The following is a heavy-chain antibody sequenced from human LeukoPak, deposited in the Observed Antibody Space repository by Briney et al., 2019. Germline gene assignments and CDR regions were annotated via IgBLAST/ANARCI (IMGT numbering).Heavy chain of an antibody. CDR2: INSDGSSR. CDR1: GFTFSSYW. D-gene: IGHD2-15*01. V-gene: IGHV3-74*01. CDR3: AREVCIGGSCSVFDY. J-gene: IGHJ4*02. Sequence: GGSLRLSCAASGFTFSSYWMHWVRQAPGKGLVWVSRINSDGSSRTYADSVKGRFTISRDNAKNTLSLQMNSLRTEDTAVYYCAREVCIGGSCSVFDYWGQGTLVTVSS.